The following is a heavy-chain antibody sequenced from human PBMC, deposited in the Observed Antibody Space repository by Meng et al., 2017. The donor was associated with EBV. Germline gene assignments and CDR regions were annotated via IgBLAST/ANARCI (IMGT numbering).Heavy chain of an antibody. CDR3: ARGLDYFDY. CDR2: ISAYDGNT. CDR1: VCTFSSNG. Sequence: QLLWTEARLNMAWTVVTVSCDGGVCTFSSNGISWVRQTPGKCLEWMGWISAYDGNTNYAQNLQGRVTMTPNTNTRTAYMELWGLNSDDTAVYYWARGLDYFDYWGQGTLVTVSS. V-gene: IGHV1-18*01. J-gene: IGHJ4*02.